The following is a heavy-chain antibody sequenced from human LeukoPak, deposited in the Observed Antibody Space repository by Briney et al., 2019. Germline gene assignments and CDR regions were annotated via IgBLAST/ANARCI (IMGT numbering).Heavy chain of an antibody. CDR3: ARDRLDSSSWSSRRVGDYFDY. CDR2: INTNTGNP. Sequence: ASVKVSCKASGYTFTSYAMNWVRQAPGQGLEWMGWINTNTGNPTYAQGFTGRFVFSLDTSVSTAYLQISSLKAEDTAVYYCARDRLDSSSWSSRRVGDYFDYWGQGTLVTVSS. CDR1: GYTFTSYA. D-gene: IGHD6-13*01. V-gene: IGHV7-4-1*02. J-gene: IGHJ4*02.